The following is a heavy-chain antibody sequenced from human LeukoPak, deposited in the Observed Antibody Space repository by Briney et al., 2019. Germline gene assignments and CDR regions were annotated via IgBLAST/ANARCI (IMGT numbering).Heavy chain of an antibody. CDR3: ARDGLYYFDY. V-gene: IGHV1-69*13. CDR1: VGTFSSYA. J-gene: IGHJ4*02. CDR2: IIPIFGTA. Sequence: WASVKVSCEASVGTFSSYAISCVRQAPGEGLEWMGGIIPIFGTANYAQKFQGRVTITADESTSTAYMELSSLRSEDTAVYYCARDGLYYFDYWGQGTLVTVSS. D-gene: IGHD6-19*01.